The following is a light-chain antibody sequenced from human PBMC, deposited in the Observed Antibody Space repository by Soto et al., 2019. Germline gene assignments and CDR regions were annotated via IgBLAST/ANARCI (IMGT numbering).Light chain of an antibody. J-gene: IGKJ1*01. Sequence: EIVMTQSPATLSVSPGERATLSCRASQSVRNNLAWYQQKPGQAPRLLIYGASTSATGIPDRFSGSGSGTEFTLTISSLQSEDFAVYYCQQYDNSWTFGQGTKVEIK. CDR3: QQYDNSWT. V-gene: IGKV3-15*01. CDR2: GAS. CDR1: QSVRNN.